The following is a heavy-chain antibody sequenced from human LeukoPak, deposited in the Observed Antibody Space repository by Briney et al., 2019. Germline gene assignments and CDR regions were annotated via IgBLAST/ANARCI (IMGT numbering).Heavy chain of an antibody. V-gene: IGHV3-23*01. CDR2: FSGSGGST. D-gene: IGHD5-18*01. CDR1: GFTFSSYA. CDR3: AKARGWIQEFDY. Sequence: GGSLRLSCAASGFTFSSYAMSWVRQAPGKGLECISGFSGSGGSTYYADSVKGRFTISRDNSENTLSLQMNSLRAEDTAVYYCAKARGWIQEFDYWGQGTLVTVSS. J-gene: IGHJ4*02.